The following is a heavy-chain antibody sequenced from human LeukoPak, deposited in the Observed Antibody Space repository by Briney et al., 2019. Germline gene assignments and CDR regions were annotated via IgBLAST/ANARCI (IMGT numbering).Heavy chain of an antibody. D-gene: IGHD2-15*01. CDR2: INPNSGGT. CDR1: GYTFTGYY. V-gene: IGHV1-2*02. J-gene: IGHJ4*02. Sequence: GASVKVSCKASGYTFTGYYMHWVRQAPGQGLEWMGWINPNSGGTNYAQRSQGRVTTTRDTSISTAYMELSRLRSDDMAVYYCARIAPYCSGGSCYSGPDYWGQGTLVTVSS. CDR3: ARIAPYCSGGSCYSGPDY.